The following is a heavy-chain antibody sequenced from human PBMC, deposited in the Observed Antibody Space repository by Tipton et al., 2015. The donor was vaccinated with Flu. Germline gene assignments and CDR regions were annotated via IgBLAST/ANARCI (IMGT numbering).Heavy chain of an antibody. J-gene: IGHJ6*02. D-gene: IGHD3-3*01. V-gene: IGHV3-43*02. CDR1: GFTFDDYA. CDR3: AKVRFLEWFPSCDYCYYCYGLDV. Sequence: SLRLSCAASGFTFDDYAMHWVRQAPGKGLEWVSLISGDGGSTYYTDSVKGRFTISRDNSKNSLCLQMNSLRTDDTALYYCAKVRFLEWFPSCDYCYYCYGLDVWGQGTTVTVSS. CDR2: ISGDGGST.